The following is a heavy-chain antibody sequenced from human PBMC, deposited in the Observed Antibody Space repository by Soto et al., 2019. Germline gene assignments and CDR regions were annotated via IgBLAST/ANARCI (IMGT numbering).Heavy chain of an antibody. D-gene: IGHD2-15*01. CDR2: ISSSGSTI. Sequence: GGSLRLSCAASGFTFSSYSMNWVRQAPGKGLEWVSYISSSGSTIYYADSVKGRFTISRENAKKSLYLQMNSLRAEDTAVYYCARDLRRYCSGGSCSTTDDYWGQGTLVTVSS. CDR3: ARDLRRYCSGGSCSTTDDY. CDR1: GFTFSSYS. V-gene: IGHV3-48*01. J-gene: IGHJ4*02.